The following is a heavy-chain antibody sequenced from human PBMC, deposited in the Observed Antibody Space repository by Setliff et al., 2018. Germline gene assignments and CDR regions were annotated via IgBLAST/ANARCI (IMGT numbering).Heavy chain of an antibody. CDR3: ARGRVEMATITPFDY. CDR2: MSHVGGT. V-gene: IGHV4-38-2*01. J-gene: IGHJ4*02. Sequence: PSETLSLICAVSGYSISSGYYWGWIRQPPGKGLEWIGTMSHVGGTYYNPSLQGRVTISLDASRNQFSLKLTSVTAADTAVYYCARGRVEMATITPFDYWGQGTLVTVSS. CDR1: GYSISSGYY. D-gene: IGHD5-12*01.